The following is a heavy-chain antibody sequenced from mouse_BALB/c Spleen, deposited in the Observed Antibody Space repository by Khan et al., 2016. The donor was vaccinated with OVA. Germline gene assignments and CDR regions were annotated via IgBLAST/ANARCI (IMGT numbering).Heavy chain of an antibody. CDR3: ARRAATPYFDY. CDR1: GYSITSYYA. Sequence: DVQLQEAGPGLVKPSQSLSLTCTVTGYSITSYYAWNWIWQFPGNKLDWMGYISYSGSTNYNPSLKSRISITRDTSKNQFFLQLNSVTTEDTAAYYCARRAATPYFDYWGQGTTLTVSS. D-gene: IGHD1-2*01. CDR2: ISYSGST. V-gene: IGHV3-2*02. J-gene: IGHJ2*01.